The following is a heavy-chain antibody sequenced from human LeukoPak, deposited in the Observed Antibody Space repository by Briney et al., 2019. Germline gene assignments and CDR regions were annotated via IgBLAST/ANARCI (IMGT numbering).Heavy chain of an antibody. CDR3: ARGLSAYCGGDCYDDASDI. J-gene: IGHJ3*02. D-gene: IGHD2-21*02. CDR2: IYYSGST. CDR1: GGSISSGGYY. Sequence: PSQTLSLTCTVSGGSISSGGYYWSWIRQHPGKGLEWIGYIYYSGSTYYNPSLKSRVTISVDTSKNQFSLKLSSVTAADTAVYYCARGLSAYCGGDCYDDASDIWGQGTMVNVSS. V-gene: IGHV4-31*03.